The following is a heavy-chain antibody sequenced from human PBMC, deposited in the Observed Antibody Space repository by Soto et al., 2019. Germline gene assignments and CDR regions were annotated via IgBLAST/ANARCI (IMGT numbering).Heavy chain of an antibody. V-gene: IGHV4-4*07. CDR2: MDVTGRT. CDR3: ARDPHYYGSGDSTPFAS. Sequence: PSETLSLTWTVSGGSINSFYWSWVRQPAGKGLEWIGRMDVTGRTNYNPSLKNRVSMSLDTSKNQFSLKLSSLTAADTAVYYCARDPHYYGSGDSTPFASWGQGTLVTVSS. D-gene: IGHD3-10*01. J-gene: IGHJ4*02. CDR1: GGSINSFY.